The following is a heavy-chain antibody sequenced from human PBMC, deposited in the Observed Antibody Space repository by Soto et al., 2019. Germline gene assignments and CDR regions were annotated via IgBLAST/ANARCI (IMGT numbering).Heavy chain of an antibody. CDR3: ATRYSGHQGHFDY. J-gene: IGHJ4*02. Sequence: ASVKVSCKASGGTFSSYTISWVRQAPGQGLEWMGRIIPILGIANYAQKFQGRVTITADKSTSTAYMELRSLRSDDTAVYYCATRYSGHQGHFDYWGQGTLVTVSS. CDR2: IIPILGIA. D-gene: IGHD5-12*01. V-gene: IGHV1-69*02. CDR1: GGTFSSYT.